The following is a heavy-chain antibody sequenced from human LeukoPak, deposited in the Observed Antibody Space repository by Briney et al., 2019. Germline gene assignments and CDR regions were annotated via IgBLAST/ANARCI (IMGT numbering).Heavy chain of an antibody. CDR2: MNQDGSAK. V-gene: IGHV3-7*01. J-gene: IGHJ6*02. CDR1: GFTFSDSW. D-gene: IGHD3-16*01. CDR3: ATYTHWVAGDV. Sequence: GGSLRPSCAASGFTFSDSWMSWVRQAPGKGLEWVANMNQDGSAKDYVDSVKGRFTISRDNARNSLYLQMSSLRAEDTAVYYCATYTHWVAGDVWGQGTTVTVSS.